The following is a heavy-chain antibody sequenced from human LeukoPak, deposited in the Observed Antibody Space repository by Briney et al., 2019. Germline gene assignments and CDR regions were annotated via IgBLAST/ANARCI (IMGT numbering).Heavy chain of an antibody. CDR1: GFTFRNYE. J-gene: IGHJ4*02. V-gene: IGHV3-69-1*02. D-gene: IGHD2-2*01. Sequence: GGSLRLSCAASGFTFRNYEMNWVRQAPGKGLEWVSSISSSSYIYYADSVKGRFTISRDNAKNSLYLQMNSLRAEDTAVYYCASAWGGYCSSTSCYPFDYWGQGNLVTVSS. CDR3: ASAWGGYCSSTSCYPFDY. CDR2: ISSSSYI.